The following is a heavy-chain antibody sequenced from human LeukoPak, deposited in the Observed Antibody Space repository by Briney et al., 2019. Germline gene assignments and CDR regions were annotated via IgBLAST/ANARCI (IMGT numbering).Heavy chain of an antibody. D-gene: IGHD3-22*01. CDR1: GGSISSYY. J-gene: IGHJ3*02. CDR2: IYYSGST. Sequence: PSETLSLTCTVSGGSISSYYWSWIRQPPGKGLEWIGSIYYSGSTYYNPSLKSRVTISVDTSKNQFSLKLSSVTAADTAVYYCARTNYYDSSGSSAFDIWGQGTMVTVSS. CDR3: ARTNYYDSSGSSAFDI. V-gene: IGHV4-39*07.